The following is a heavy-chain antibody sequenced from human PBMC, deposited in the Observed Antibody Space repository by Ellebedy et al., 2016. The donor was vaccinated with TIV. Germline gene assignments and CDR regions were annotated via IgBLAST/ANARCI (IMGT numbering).Heavy chain of an antibody. CDR3: ARVRGGSKFYYYYMDV. CDR2: ISSSSSYI. J-gene: IGHJ6*03. CDR1: GFTFSSYS. Sequence: GESLKISXAASGFTFSSYSMNWVRQAPGKGLEWVSSISSSSSYIYYADSVKGRFTISRDNAKNSLYLQMNSLRAEDTAVYYCARVRGGSKFYYYYMDVWGKGTTVTVSS. V-gene: IGHV3-21*01. D-gene: IGHD5-12*01.